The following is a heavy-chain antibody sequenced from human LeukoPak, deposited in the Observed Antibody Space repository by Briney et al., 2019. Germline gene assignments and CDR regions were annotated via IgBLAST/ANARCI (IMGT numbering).Heavy chain of an antibody. D-gene: IGHD3-22*01. CDR2: IKTSGST. J-gene: IGHJ4*02. CDR3: ARGRKGYYYHFDY. CDR1: GGSISSSSYY. Sequence: SETLSLTCTVSGGSISSSSYYWGWIRQPAGKGLEWIGRIKTSGSTNYNPSLKSRLTISVDTSKNQFSLKLSSVTAADTAVYYCARGRKGYYYHFDYWGQGTLVTVSS. V-gene: IGHV4-61*02.